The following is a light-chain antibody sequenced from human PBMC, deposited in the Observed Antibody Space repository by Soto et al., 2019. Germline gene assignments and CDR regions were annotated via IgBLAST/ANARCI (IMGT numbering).Light chain of an antibody. V-gene: IGKV1-6*01. CDR2: GAS. Sequence: IQMTQSPSSLSASVGDRVTITCRASQSISGYLNWYQQKPGKAPKLLISGASTLQSGVPSRFSGRGSDTDFTLSINNLQPEDFATYYCLQDYNYPRTFGQGTKVDIK. J-gene: IGKJ1*01. CDR1: QSISGY. CDR3: LQDYNYPRT.